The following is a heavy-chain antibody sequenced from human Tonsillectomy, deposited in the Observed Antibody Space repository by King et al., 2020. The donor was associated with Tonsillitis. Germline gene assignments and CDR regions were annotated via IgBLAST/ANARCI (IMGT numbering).Heavy chain of an antibody. V-gene: IGHV3-7*03. D-gene: IGHD2-21*02. CDR2: INEAGGDK. CDR1: GFMFSRSW. J-gene: IGHJ5*02. CDR3: LSGGDFSS. Sequence: VQLVESGGDLVQPGGSLRLSCAASGFMFSRSWMGWVRQAPGKGRDWVASINEAGGDKYYADSLKGRFTISRDNAKNSLFLPMNTLRAEDSAVYYCLSGGDFSSWGQGTLVTVSA.